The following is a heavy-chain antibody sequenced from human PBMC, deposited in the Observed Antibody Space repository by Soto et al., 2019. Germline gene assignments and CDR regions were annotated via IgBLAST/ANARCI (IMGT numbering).Heavy chain of an antibody. D-gene: IGHD5-12*01. J-gene: IGHJ2*01. CDR3: ARGNHRWLQLWYFDL. V-gene: IGHV1-69*12. Sequence: QVQLVQSGAEVKKPGSSVTVSCKASGGTFSSYTISWVRQAPGQGLEWMGGIIPIFGTANYAQKFQGRGTITADESTSPAYMELSSLRSEDTAVYYCARGNHRWLQLWYFDLWGRGTLVTVSS. CDR2: IIPIFGTA. CDR1: GGTFSSYT.